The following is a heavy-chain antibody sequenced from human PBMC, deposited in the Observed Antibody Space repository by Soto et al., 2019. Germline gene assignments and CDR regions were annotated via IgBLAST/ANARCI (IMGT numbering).Heavy chain of an antibody. D-gene: IGHD1-7*01. CDR1: GFTFSSYA. CDR3: AKDLNSDITGTLGGLDY. Sequence: GGSLRLSCAASGFTFSSYAMSWVRQAPGKGLEWVSAISGSGGNTYYADSVKGRFTISRDNSKNTLYLQMNSLTAEDTAVYYCAKDLNSDITGTLGGLDYWGQGTLVTVSS. CDR2: ISGSGGNT. V-gene: IGHV3-23*01. J-gene: IGHJ4*02.